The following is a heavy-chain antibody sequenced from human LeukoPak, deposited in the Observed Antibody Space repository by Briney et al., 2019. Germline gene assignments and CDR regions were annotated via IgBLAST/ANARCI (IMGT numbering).Heavy chain of an antibody. D-gene: IGHD3-10*01. J-gene: IGHJ5*02. Sequence: PSETLSLTCTVSGGSISSSSYYWGWIRQPPGKGLEWIGSIYYSGSTNYNPSLKSRVTISVDTSKNQFSLKLSSVTAADTAVYYCARTYYYGSGSYREGWFDPWGQGTLVTVSS. CDR2: IYYSGST. V-gene: IGHV4-39*07. CDR1: GGSISSSSYY. CDR3: ARTYYYGSGSYREGWFDP.